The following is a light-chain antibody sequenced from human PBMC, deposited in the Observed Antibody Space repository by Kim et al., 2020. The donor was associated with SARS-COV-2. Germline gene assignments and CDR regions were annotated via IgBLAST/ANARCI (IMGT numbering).Light chain of an antibody. CDR2: GKN. CDR3: NSRDSSGNHLVV. J-gene: IGLJ2*01. Sequence: SELTQDPAVSVALGQTVRITCQGDSLRSYYASWYQQKPGQAPVLVIYGKNNRPSGIPDRFSGSSSGNTASLTISGAQAEDEADYYCNSRDSSGNHLVVFG. V-gene: IGLV3-19*01. CDR1: SLRSYY.